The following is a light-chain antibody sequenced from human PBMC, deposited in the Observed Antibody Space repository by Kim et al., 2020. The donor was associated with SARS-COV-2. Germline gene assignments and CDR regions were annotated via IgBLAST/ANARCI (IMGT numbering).Light chain of an antibody. CDR2: QDS. J-gene: IGLJ3*02. V-gene: IGLV3-1*01. CDR3: QAWDSSTV. Sequence: SYELTQPPSVSVSPGQTASITCSGDKLGDKXACWYQQKPGQSPVLVIYQDSKRPSGIPERFSGSNSGNTATLTISGTQAMDEADYYCQAWDSSTVFG. CDR1: KLGDKX.